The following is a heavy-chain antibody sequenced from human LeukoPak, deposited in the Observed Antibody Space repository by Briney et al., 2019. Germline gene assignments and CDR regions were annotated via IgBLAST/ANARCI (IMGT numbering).Heavy chain of an antibody. CDR2: FDPEDGET. CDR1: GYTFTSYG. D-gene: IGHD1-1*01. CDR3: ATTTKDWFDP. V-gene: IGHV1-24*01. Sequence: GASVKVSCKASGYTFTSYGISWVRQAPGKGLEWMGGFDPEDGETIYAQKFQGRVTMTEDTSTDTAYMELSSLRSEDTAVYYCATTTKDWFDPWGQGTLVTVSS. J-gene: IGHJ5*02.